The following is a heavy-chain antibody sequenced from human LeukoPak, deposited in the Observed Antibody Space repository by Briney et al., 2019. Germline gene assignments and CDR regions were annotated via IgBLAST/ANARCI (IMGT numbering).Heavy chain of an antibody. CDR2: IKQDGSEK. Sequence: GGSLRLSCAASGFTFSSYWMSWVRQAPGKGLEWVANIKQDGSEKYYVDSVKGRFTISRDNAKDQLYLQMNSLRAEDTAVYYCATYRVSHGMDVWGQGTTVTVSS. CDR3: ATYRVSHGMDV. CDR1: GFTFSSYW. D-gene: IGHD3-16*02. V-gene: IGHV3-7*01. J-gene: IGHJ6*02.